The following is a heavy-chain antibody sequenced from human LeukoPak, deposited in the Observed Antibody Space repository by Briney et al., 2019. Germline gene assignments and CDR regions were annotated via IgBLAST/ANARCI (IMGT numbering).Heavy chain of an antibody. V-gene: IGHV3-48*03. CDR2: LSGSGRTI. CDR3: ARGRGLSGSYYSFDS. Sequence: GGSLRLSCVTSGFTFRSYEMNWVRQAPGKGLEWVSYLSGSGRTIYYADSVKGRFTISKDNAKNSLYLQMNSLRAEDTAVYFCARGRGLSGSYYSFDSWGQGTLVTVSS. J-gene: IGHJ4*02. CDR1: GFTFRSYE. D-gene: IGHD1-26*01.